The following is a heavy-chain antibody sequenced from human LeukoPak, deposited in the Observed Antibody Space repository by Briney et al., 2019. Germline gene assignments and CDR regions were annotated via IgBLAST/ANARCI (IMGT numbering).Heavy chain of an antibody. CDR3: ARRGYYYGSGSYYIDAFDI. D-gene: IGHD3-10*01. CDR2: IYPGDSET. CDR1: GYSFTSYW. Sequence: GESLKISCKGSGYSFTSYWIGWVRQMPGKGLEWMGIIYPGDSETRLSPSFQGQVTISADKSISTAYLQWSSLKASDTAIYYCARRGYYYGSGSYYIDAFDIWGQGTMVTVSS. J-gene: IGHJ3*02. V-gene: IGHV5-51*01.